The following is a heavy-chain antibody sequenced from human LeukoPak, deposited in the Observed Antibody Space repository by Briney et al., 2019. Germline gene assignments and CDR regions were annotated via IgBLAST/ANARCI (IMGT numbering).Heavy chain of an antibody. CDR1: GFTFSSYW. CDR2: VNTDGSST. D-gene: IGHD6-13*01. Sequence: GGSLRLSCAASGFTFSSYWMHWVRQAPGKGLMWVSHVNTDGSSTTYADSVKGRFTISRDNDKNTLYLQMNNLRAEDTAVYYCASGSADGFLYYYYYMDVWGKGTTVTVSS. CDR3: ASGSADGFLYYYYYMDV. V-gene: IGHV3-74*01. J-gene: IGHJ6*03.